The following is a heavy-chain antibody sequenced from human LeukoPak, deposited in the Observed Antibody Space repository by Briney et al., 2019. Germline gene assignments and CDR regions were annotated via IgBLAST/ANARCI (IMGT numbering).Heavy chain of an antibody. D-gene: IGHD6-19*01. V-gene: IGHV5-51*01. Sequence: GESLKISCKGSGYSFTSYWIGWVRQLPGKGLEWWGIIYPGDSDTRYSPSFQGQVTISADKSNSTAYLQWSSLKASDTAMYYCAKGEYSSAWYSAFDIWGQGAMVTVSS. CDR3: AKGEYSSAWYSAFDI. J-gene: IGHJ3*02. CDR1: GYSFTSYW. CDR2: IYPGDSDT.